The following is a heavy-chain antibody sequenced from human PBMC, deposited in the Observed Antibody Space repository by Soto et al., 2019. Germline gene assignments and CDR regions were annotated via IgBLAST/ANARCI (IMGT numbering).Heavy chain of an antibody. D-gene: IGHD6-13*01. V-gene: IGHV4-59*01. CDR2: IYYSGST. J-gene: IGHJ4*02. Sequence: SETLSLTCTVSGGSISSYYWTWIRQPPGKGLEWIGYIYYSGSTNYNPSLKSRVTISVDTSKNRFSLKLSSVTAADTAVYYCARSKAAAGAAPDYWGQGTLVTVSS. CDR1: GGSISSYY. CDR3: ARSKAAAGAAPDY.